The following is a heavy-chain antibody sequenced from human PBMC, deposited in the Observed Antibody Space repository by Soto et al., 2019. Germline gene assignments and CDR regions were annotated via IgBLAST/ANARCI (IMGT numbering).Heavy chain of an antibody. CDR2: INPNSGGT. V-gene: IGHV1-2*02. Sequence: AAVKVSCKASGYTITDNYLHWVRQAPGQGLEWMGWINPNSGGTNYAQTFQGRVTMTRDTSISTAYMELSRLRSDDTAVFYCARAPKVYGSSLATWGQGTPVTVSS. CDR3: ARAPKVYGSSLAT. D-gene: IGHD6-19*01. J-gene: IGHJ5*02. CDR1: GYTITDNY.